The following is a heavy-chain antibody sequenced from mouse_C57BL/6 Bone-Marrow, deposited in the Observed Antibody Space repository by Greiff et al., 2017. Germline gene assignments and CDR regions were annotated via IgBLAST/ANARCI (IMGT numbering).Heavy chain of an antibody. Sequence: VQLQQSGTVLARPGASVKMSCTTSGYTFTSYWMHWVKQRPGQGLEWIGAIYPGNSDTSYNQQFKGKAKLTAVTSASTAYMELSSLTNEDDAIYYCTVYDYDGGSDYWGQGTTRTVSS. CDR1: GYTFTSYW. D-gene: IGHD2-4*01. CDR3: TVYDYDGGSDY. CDR2: IYPGNSDT. J-gene: IGHJ2*01. V-gene: IGHV1-5*01.